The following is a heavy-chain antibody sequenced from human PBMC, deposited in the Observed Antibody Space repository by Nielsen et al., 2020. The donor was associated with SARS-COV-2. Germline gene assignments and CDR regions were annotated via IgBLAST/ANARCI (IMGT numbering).Heavy chain of an antibody. CDR3: LRGLVDY. Sequence: GESLKISCAASGSTFRDYYMSWIRQVPGKGLEWVSHISTRSSGIHYADSVQGRFIISRDNANNSLYLQMNNLRAEDTAVYYCLRGLVDYWGQGTLVTVSS. J-gene: IGHJ4*02. CDR1: GSTFRDYY. CDR2: ISTRSSGI. V-gene: IGHV3-11*04. D-gene: IGHD3/OR15-3a*01.